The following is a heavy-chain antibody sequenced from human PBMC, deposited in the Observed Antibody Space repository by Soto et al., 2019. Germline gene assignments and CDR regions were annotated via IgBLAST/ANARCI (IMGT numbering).Heavy chain of an antibody. CDR1: GFTFSDYA. D-gene: IGHD3-10*01. J-gene: IGHJ4*02. Sequence: LRLSCTASGFTFSDYAMTWVRQAPGKGLEWVSTISGGSSVTYYGDSVKGRFTISRDNAKKTLFLQLNRLSAEDTATYYCAKVLSKNYYYPFDFWGQGTQVTVSS. CDR3: AKVLSKNYYYPFDF. V-gene: IGHV3-23*01. CDR2: ISGGSSVT.